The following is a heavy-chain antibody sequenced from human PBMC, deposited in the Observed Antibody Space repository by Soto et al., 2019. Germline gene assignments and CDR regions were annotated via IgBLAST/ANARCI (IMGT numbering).Heavy chain of an antibody. CDR2: INAANGNT. Sequence: QVQLVQSGAEVKKPGASVKVSCKASGYTFTSYPIHWVRQAPGQRLEWMGWINAANGNTKYSQTFQGRVTITRDTSASTAYMELRSLRSEDTAMYYCARQGPGSTTRCFEEAYYYYMDVWGKGTTVTVSS. V-gene: IGHV1-3*01. CDR3: ARQGPGSTTRCFEEAYYYYMDV. CDR1: GYTFTSYP. D-gene: IGHD2-2*01. J-gene: IGHJ6*03.